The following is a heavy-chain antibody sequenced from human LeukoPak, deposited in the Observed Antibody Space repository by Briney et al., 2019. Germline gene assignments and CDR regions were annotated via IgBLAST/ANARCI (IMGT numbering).Heavy chain of an antibody. J-gene: IGHJ4*02. Sequence: GGSLRLSCAASGFTFSDYYMSWIRQAPGKGLEWVSFISSSASTIYYADSVKGRFTISGDNAKNSLYLQMNSLRAEDTAVYYCARGYCGGDCYYPLYFDSWGQGTLVTVSS. CDR3: ARGYCGGDCYYPLYFDS. D-gene: IGHD2-21*02. V-gene: IGHV3-11*01. CDR1: GFTFSDYY. CDR2: ISSSASTI.